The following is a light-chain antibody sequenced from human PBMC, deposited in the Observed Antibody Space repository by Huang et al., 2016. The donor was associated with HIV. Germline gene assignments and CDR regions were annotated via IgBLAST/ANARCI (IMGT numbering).Light chain of an antibody. CDR2: GAS. CDR1: QTVSSN. CDR3: QQYNNWPPWT. Sequence: EIVMTQSPATLSVSPGEGVTLSCRASQTVSSNVAWYQQKPGQAPRLVIYGASTRATGIPARFSGSGSGTEFTLTISSLQSEDFALYYCQQYNNWPPWTFGQGTKVEI. J-gene: IGKJ1*01. V-gene: IGKV3-15*01.